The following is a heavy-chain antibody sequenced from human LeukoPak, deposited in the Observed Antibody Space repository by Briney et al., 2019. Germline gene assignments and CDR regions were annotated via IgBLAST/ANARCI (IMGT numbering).Heavy chain of an antibody. CDR2: IYYSGST. CDR3: ARGSGFMDY. J-gene: IGHJ4*02. D-gene: IGHD3-3*01. CDR1: GGSISTYY. V-gene: IGHV4-59*01. Sequence: SETLSLTCTVSGGSISTYYWSWIRQTPGKGLEWIGYIYYSGSTNYNPSLKSRVIISVDTSKNQFSLKLGSVTAADTAVYYCARGSGFMDYWGQGTLVTVSS.